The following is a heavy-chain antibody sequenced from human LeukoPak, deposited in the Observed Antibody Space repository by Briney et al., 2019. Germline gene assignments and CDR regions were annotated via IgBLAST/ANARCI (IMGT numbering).Heavy chain of an antibody. J-gene: IGHJ4*02. V-gene: IGHV3-21*01. CDR3: ARSTELWFGEEGPFDY. CDR2: ISSSSSYI. D-gene: IGHD3-10*01. Sequence: PGGSLRLSCAASGFTFSSYSMNWVRQAPGKGLEWVSSISSSSSYIYYADSVKGRFTISRDNARNSLYLQMNSLRAEDTAVYYCARSTELWFGEEGPFDYWGQGTLVTVSS. CDR1: GFTFSSYS.